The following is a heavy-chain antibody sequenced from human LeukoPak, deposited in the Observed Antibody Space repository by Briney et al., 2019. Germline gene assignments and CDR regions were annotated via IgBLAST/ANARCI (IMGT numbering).Heavy chain of an antibody. CDR1: GFRLTDYS. J-gene: IGHJ6*02. CDR2: LGRSGEYK. Sequence: GGPLRLSCAASGFRLTDYSMSWVRQAPGEGLEWVAGLGRSGEYKYYADSVKGRFTISGDSPKDTVSLQMNRLRAEDSAIYFCVKDRPCETCMPMDAWGQGTTVTVSS. CDR3: VKDRPCETCMPMDA. V-gene: IGHV3-23*01. D-gene: IGHD2-2*01.